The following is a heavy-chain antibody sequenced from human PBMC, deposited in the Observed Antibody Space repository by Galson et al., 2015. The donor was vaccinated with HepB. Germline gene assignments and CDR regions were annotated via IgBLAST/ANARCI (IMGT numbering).Heavy chain of an antibody. V-gene: IGHV3-48*01. CDR1: AFPFSGSS. J-gene: IGHJ4*02. Sequence: SLRLSCAASAFPFSGSSMNWVRQAPGEGLEWGSCLSSSGSPIYYAGSVKGRFTISRDNANNSLDLQMNSLRAEDTALYFCVRGRDNGNRYYFDDWGQGSLVTVSS. D-gene: IGHD1-1*01. CDR2: LSSSGSPI. CDR3: VRGRDNGNRYYFDD.